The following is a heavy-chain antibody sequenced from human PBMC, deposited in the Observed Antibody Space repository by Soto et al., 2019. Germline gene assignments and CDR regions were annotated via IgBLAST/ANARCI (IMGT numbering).Heavy chain of an antibody. CDR2: IIPIFGTA. CDR3: ARSGTTPGYYYGMDV. V-gene: IGHV1-69*13. CDR1: GGTFSSYA. D-gene: IGHD1-7*01. Sequence: GASVKVSCKASGGTFSSYAISWVRQAPGQGLEWMGGIIPIFGTANYAQKFQGRVTITADESTSTAYMELSSLRSEDTAAYYCARSGTTPGYYYGMDVWGQGTTVTVSS. J-gene: IGHJ6*02.